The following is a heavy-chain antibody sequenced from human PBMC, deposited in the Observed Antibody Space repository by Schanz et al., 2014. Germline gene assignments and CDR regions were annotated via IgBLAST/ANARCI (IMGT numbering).Heavy chain of an antibody. V-gene: IGHV1-18*01. CDR3: ARDFSAYVGNYFDY. CDR1: GYSFINYG. J-gene: IGHJ4*02. D-gene: IGHD5-12*01. CDR2: INGYNGHT. Sequence: QVRLVQSGTEVKKPGASVKLSCKASGYSFINYGISWVRQAPGQGLEWMGWINGYNGHTLYAQKFQGRVTMTTDTSTSTSYMELTSLRFDDTAVYYCARDFSAYVGNYFDYWGQGTLVNVSS.